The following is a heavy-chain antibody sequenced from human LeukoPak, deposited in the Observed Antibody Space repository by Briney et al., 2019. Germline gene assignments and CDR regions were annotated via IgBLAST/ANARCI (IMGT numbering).Heavy chain of an antibody. Sequence: GGSLRLSCEASGFILNTYAIYWVRQAPGKGLEWVSGICGSGGCTYYADSVKGRFTISRDNSKNTVYLQMNSLTADDTAVYYCAKTTVGYSSGRYPGWPADSWGQGALVTVSS. J-gene: IGHJ4*02. CDR3: AKTTVGYSSGRYPGWPADS. D-gene: IGHD6-19*01. V-gene: IGHV3-23*01. CDR1: GFILNTYA. CDR2: ICGSGGCT.